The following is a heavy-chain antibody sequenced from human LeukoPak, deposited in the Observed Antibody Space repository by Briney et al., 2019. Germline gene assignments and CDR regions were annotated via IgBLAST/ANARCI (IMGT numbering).Heavy chain of an antibody. D-gene: IGHD3-16*02. CDR2: ISSSSSYI. J-gene: IGHJ4*02. CDR3: ASNPYDYVWGSYPAETYYFDY. Sequence: GGSLRLSCAASGFTFSSYSMNWVRQAPGKGLEWVSSISSSSSYIYYADSVKGRFTISRDNAKNSLYLQMNSLRAEDTAVYYCASNPYDYVWGSYPAETYYFDYWGQGTLVTVSS. V-gene: IGHV3-21*01. CDR1: GFTFSSYS.